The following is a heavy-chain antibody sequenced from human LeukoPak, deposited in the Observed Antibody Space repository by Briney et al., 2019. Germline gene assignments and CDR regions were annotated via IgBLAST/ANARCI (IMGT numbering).Heavy chain of an antibody. CDR3: ARVAFQTYYYDSSGYYYDY. CDR1: GFTFSSYW. CDR2: INSDGSST. V-gene: IGHV3-74*01. J-gene: IGHJ4*02. D-gene: IGHD3-22*01. Sequence: GGSLGLSCAASGFTFSSYWTHWVRQAPGKGLVWVARINSDGSSTSYADSVRGRFTISRDNAKNTLYLQMNRLRAEDTAVYYCARVAFQTYYYDSSGYYYDYWGQGTLVTVSS.